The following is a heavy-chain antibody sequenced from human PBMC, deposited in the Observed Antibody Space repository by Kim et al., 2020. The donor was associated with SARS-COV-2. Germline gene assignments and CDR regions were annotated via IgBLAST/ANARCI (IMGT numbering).Heavy chain of an antibody. Sequence: SVKVSCKASGDTFNKFAINWVRLAPGQGLEWLRDIIPMFGTVKSAQKFQGRLTITADESTTTAFMDLSSLRSEDTAIYFCARVPNAGAFDVWVQGTMVT. CDR3: ARVPNAGAFDV. D-gene: IGHD7-27*01. J-gene: IGHJ3*01. CDR2: IIPMFGTV. CDR1: GDTFNKFA. V-gene: IGHV1-69*13.